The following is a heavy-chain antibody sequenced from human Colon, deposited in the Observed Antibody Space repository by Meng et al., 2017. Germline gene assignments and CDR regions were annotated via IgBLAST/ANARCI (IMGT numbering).Heavy chain of an antibody. CDR2: TSHSGST. Sequence: QVERQESGPGRGKPSETLSLTCAVSGGSISRSDWWSWVRQPPGKGLEWIGETSHSGSTNYSPSLKSRVAISLDKSKNQLSLKLNSVTAADTAVYYCASSDYYRSDYWGQGTLVTVSS. D-gene: IGHD3-22*01. CDR1: GGSISRSDW. CDR3: ASSDYYRSDY. V-gene: IGHV4-4*02. J-gene: IGHJ4*02.